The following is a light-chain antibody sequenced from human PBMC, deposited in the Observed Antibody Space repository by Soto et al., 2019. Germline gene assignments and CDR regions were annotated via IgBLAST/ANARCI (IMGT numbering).Light chain of an antibody. V-gene: IGLV6-57*04. J-gene: IGLJ2*01. CDR1: SGSIASHY. Sequence: NFMLTQPHSVSESPGKTVPISCTRSSGSIASHYVQWYQHRPGSAPTTVIYEDNQRPSGVPDRFSGSIDSSSNSASLTISGLKTEDEADYYCQSYDSSHHPVVFGGGTKVTVL. CDR2: EDN. CDR3: QSYDSSHHPVV.